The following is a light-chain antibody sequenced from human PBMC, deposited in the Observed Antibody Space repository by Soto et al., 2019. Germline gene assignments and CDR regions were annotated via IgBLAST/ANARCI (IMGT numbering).Light chain of an antibody. J-gene: IGLJ2*01. CDR3: SSYAASNNLGV. CDR2: EVS. V-gene: IGLV2-8*01. CDR1: SSDVGGYNY. Sequence: QSVLTQPPSASGSPGQSVTISCIGTSSDVGGYNYVSWYQQHPGKAPKLMIYEVSKRPSGVPDRFSGSKSGNTASLTVSGLQAEDEADYYCSSYAASNNLGVFGGGTQRPS.